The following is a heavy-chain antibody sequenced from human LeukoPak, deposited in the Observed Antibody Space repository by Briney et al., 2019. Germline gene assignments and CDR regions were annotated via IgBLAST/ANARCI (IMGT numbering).Heavy chain of an antibody. Sequence: GGSLRLSCAASGFTFSSYSMNWVRQAPGKGLEWVSSIGRSPSYIHYADSVKGRFTISRDNSKNTLYLQMTSLRADDTAVYYCVEDFGTGRPDPWGQGTLVTVSS. CDR1: GFTFSSYS. CDR2: IGRSPSYI. D-gene: IGHD1-1*01. J-gene: IGHJ5*02. CDR3: VEDFGTGRPDP. V-gene: IGHV3-21*01.